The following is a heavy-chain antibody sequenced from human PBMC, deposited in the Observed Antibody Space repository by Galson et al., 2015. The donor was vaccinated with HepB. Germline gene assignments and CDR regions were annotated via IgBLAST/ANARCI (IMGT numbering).Heavy chain of an antibody. CDR3: TRASRTNWPFHY. V-gene: IGHV6-1*01. CDR1: GDSVSSNSAA. CDR2: TYYRSEWYY. D-gene: IGHD7-27*01. Sequence: CAISGDSVSSNSAAWNWVRQSPSRGLEWLGRTYYRSEWYYGYAVSVKSRITINPDTSKNHFSLQLNSVTPEDTAVYYCTRASRTNWPFHYWGQGTLVTVSS. J-gene: IGHJ4*02.